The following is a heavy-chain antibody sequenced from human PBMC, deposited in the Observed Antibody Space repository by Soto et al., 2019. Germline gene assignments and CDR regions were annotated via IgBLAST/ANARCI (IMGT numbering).Heavy chain of an antibody. CDR3: AQMYDILTGYFLDY. D-gene: IGHD3-9*01. CDR2: INHSGST. CDR1: GGSFSGYY. J-gene: IGHJ4*02. V-gene: IGHV4-34*01. Sequence: SETLSLTCAVYGGSFSGYYWSWIRQPPGKGLEWIGEINHSGSTNYNPSLKSRVTISVDTSKNQFSLKLSSVTAADTAVYYCAQMYDILTGYFLDYWGQGTLVTVSS.